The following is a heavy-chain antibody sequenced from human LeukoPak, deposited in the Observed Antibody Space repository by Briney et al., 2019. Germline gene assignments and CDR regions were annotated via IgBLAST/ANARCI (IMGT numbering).Heavy chain of an antibody. D-gene: IGHD5-12*01. V-gene: IGHV3-30*04. CDR1: GFTFSRYA. CDR3: ARDASSDYDLGRYYFDH. J-gene: IGHJ4*02. Sequence: GGSLRLSCEASGFTFSRYAIHWVRQAPGKGLEWVAVISYDGTNEYFADSVKGRFTISRSNSKNTVYLQMNSLRAEDTALYYCARDASSDYDLGRYYFDHWGQGTLVTVSS. CDR2: ISYDGTNE.